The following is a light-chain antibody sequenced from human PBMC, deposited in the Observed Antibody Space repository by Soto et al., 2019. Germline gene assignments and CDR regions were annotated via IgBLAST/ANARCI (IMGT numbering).Light chain of an antibody. J-gene: IGKJ3*01. CDR1: QSVSSN. CDR3: QQYNKWPLFT. CDR2: GAS. Sequence: EIVLTQSPATLSVSPGERATLSCRASQSVSSNLAWYQQRPGQAPRLLIYGASTRATGISARFSGSGSGTEFPLTISSLQSEDFTVYCCQQYNKWPLFTFGPGTRVDFK. V-gene: IGKV3-15*01.